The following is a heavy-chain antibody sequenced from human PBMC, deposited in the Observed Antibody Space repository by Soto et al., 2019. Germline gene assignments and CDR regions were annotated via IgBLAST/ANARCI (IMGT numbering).Heavy chain of an antibody. CDR3: ARDWEHSSWPRYYYYGMDV. V-gene: IGHV3-7*01. CDR1: GFTFSSYW. CDR2: IKQDGSEK. D-gene: IGHD6-13*01. J-gene: IGHJ6*02. Sequence: PGGSLRLSCAASGFTFSSYWMSWVRQAPGKGLEWVANIKQDGSEKYYVDSVKGQFTISRDNAKNSLYLQMNSLRAEDTAVYYCARDWEHSSWPRYYYYGMDVWGQGTTVTVSS.